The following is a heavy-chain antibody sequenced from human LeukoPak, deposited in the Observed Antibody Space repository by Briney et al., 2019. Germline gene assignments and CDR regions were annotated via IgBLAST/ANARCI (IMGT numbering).Heavy chain of an antibody. J-gene: IGHJ3*02. V-gene: IGHV3-30*04. D-gene: IGHD6-13*01. CDR3: ARGGSSSWYYAFDI. CDR2: ISYDGSNK. Sequence: PGGSPRLSCAASGFTFSSYAMHWVRQAPGKGLEWVAVISYDGSNKYYADSVKGRFTISRDNSKNTLYLQMNSLRAEDTAVYYCARGGSSSWYYAFDIWGQGTMVTVSS. CDR1: GFTFSSYA.